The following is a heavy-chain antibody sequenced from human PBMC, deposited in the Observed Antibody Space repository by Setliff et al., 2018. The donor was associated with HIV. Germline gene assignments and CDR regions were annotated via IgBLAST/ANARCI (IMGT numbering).Heavy chain of an antibody. CDR2: IWSDGSNR. J-gene: IGHJ6*03. D-gene: IGHD3-10*01. CDR3: ARDRVETLWFGDLYYMDV. CDR1: GFSFSTYG. V-gene: IGHV3-33*01. Sequence: LRLSCAASGFSFSTYGIHWVRQAPGKGLEWVAVIWSDGSNRYYADSVKGRFTISRDNSKNTLYLQMSSLRADDTALYYCARDRVETLWFGDLYYMDVWGKGTTVTV.